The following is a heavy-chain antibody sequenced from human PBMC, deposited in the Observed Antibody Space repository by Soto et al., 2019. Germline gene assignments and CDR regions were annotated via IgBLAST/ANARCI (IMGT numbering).Heavy chain of an antibody. CDR1: GDFISSYS. J-gene: IGHJ6*02. Sequence: SETLSLTCTVSGDFISSYSWTWIRRPAGKGLEWIGRIYASGSTNYNPSLKSRVTISVDTSKKQFSLNLSSVTAADTAVYYCAVLGDFQSSHHDMDVWGQGTTVTVSS. D-gene: IGHD3-10*01. V-gene: IGHV4-4*07. CDR2: IYASGST. CDR3: AVLGDFQSSHHDMDV.